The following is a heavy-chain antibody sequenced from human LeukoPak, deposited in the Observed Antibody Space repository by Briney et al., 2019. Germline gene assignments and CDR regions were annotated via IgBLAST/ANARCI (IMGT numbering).Heavy chain of an antibody. CDR3: ARATTYPAGDAFDI. CDR2: ISSSSSYI. D-gene: IGHD1-7*01. V-gene: IGHV3-21*01. CDR1: GFTFSSYS. J-gene: IGHJ3*02. Sequence: GGSLRLSCAASGFTFSSYSMNWVRQAPGKGLEWVSSISSSSSYIYYADSVKGRFTISRDNAKNSLYLQMNRLRAEDTAVYYCARATTYPAGDAFDIWGQGTMVTVSS.